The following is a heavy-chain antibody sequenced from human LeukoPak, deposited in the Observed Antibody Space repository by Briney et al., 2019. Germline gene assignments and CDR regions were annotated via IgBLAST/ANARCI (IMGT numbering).Heavy chain of an antibody. CDR3: AKDDVAAFATGYMDV. CDR2: IRSSGDTI. D-gene: IGHD6-6*01. J-gene: IGHJ6*03. Sequence: GGSLRLSCAASGFTFSDYYMSWIRQAPGKGLEWVSYIRSSGDTIYYADSVKGRFTISRDRSKNTVYLQMNGLRADNTAVYYCAKDDVAAFATGYMDVWGKGTTVTVSS. CDR1: GFTFSDYY. V-gene: IGHV3-11*01.